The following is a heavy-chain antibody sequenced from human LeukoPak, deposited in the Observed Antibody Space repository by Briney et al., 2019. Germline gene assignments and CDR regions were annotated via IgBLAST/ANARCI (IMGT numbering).Heavy chain of an antibody. Sequence: SETLSLTCTVSGCSISSYYWSWIRQPPGKGLEWIGYIYYSGSTNYNPSLRSRVTISVDTSKNQFSLKLSSVTAADTAVYYCARAPPRVMFDYHYYKDVWGKGTTVTVSS. V-gene: IGHV4-59*01. CDR2: IYYSGST. CDR3: ARAPPRVMFDYHYYKDV. J-gene: IGHJ6*03. CDR1: GCSISSYY. D-gene: IGHD3-10*02.